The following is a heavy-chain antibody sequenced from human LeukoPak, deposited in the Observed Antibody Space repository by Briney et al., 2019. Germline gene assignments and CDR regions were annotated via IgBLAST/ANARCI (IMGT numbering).Heavy chain of an antibody. CDR2: INRGGHT. Sequence: SETLPLTCSMSSGSITAIDNHYWGWIRQPPGKGLEWIGSINRGGHTYYNPPLETRFAISVDTSKNQFSLMVTSVTAADTAVYYCAGQRAWFGEWAFDYWGPGTLVTVSS. J-gene: IGHJ4*02. D-gene: IGHD3-10*01. CDR1: SGSITAIDNHY. V-gene: IGHV4-39*01. CDR3: AGQRAWFGEWAFDY.